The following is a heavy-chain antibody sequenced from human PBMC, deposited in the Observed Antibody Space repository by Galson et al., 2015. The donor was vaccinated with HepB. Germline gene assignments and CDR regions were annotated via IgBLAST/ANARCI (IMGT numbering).Heavy chain of an antibody. CDR3: AKDTLEQWLVGWFDP. Sequence: SLRLSCAASGFTFSSYGMHWVRQAPGKGLEWVAVISYDGSNKYYADSVKGRFTISRDNSKNTLYLQMNSLRAEDTAVYYCAKDTLEQWLVGWFDPWGQGTLVTVSS. CDR1: GFTFSSYG. V-gene: IGHV3-30*18. J-gene: IGHJ5*02. CDR2: ISYDGSNK. D-gene: IGHD6-19*01.